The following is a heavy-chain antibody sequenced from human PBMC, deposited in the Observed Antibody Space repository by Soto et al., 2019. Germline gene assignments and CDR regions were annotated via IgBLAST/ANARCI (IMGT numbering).Heavy chain of an antibody. CDR3: ARDSVITMVRRLNSSLV. Sequence: SETLSLTCTVSGGSISSGGYYWSWIRQHPGKGLEWIGYIYYSGSTYYNPSLKSRVTISVDTSKNQFSLKLSSVTAADTAVYYCARDSVITMVRRLNSSLVCGQGTTVT. J-gene: IGHJ6*02. CDR2: IYYSGST. V-gene: IGHV4-31*03. CDR1: GGSISSGGYY. D-gene: IGHD3-10*01.